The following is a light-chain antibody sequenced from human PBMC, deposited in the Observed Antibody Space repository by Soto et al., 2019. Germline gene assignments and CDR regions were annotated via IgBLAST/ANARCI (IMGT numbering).Light chain of an antibody. J-gene: IGKJ1*01. CDR3: QQYNSYSRT. V-gene: IGKV1-5*01. Sequence: EIQMNQSPSTLSASVGDRVTLTCRASQSITSWLAWYQQKPGKAPKLLIYDASNLESGVPSRFSGSGSVTEFTLTISSLQPDDFATYYCQQYNSYSRTFGQGTKVDIK. CDR2: DAS. CDR1: QSITSW.